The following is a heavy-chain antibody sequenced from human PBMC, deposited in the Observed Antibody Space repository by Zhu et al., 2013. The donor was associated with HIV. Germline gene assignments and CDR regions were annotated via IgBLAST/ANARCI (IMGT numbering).Heavy chain of an antibody. CDR1: GFTFSTYG. Sequence: VQLVESGGGLVQPGGSLRLSCVASGFTFSTYGMNWVRQAPGKGLEWVSYISSRSSSIYYADSVKGRFTISRDNAKMSLYLQMNSLRAEDTAVYYCARDPFAGSGRYYSTSFDYWGQGTLVTVSS. D-gene: IGHD3-10*01. J-gene: IGHJ4*02. CDR2: ISSRSSSI. CDR3: ARDPFAGSGRYYSTSFDY. V-gene: IGHV3-48*04.